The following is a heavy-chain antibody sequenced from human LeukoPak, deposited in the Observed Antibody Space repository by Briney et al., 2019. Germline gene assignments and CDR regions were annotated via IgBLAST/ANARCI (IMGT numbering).Heavy chain of an antibody. Sequence: GGSLRLSCAASGFTFSNYSMNWVRQAPGKGLEWVSYISSSSSTIYYADSVKGRFTISRDNAKNSLYLQMNSLRAEDTAVYYCARDRLRGGFDPWGQGTLVTVSS. J-gene: IGHJ5*02. CDR1: GFTFSNYS. V-gene: IGHV3-48*01. CDR2: ISSSSSTI. CDR3: ARDRLRGGFDP. D-gene: IGHD4-17*01.